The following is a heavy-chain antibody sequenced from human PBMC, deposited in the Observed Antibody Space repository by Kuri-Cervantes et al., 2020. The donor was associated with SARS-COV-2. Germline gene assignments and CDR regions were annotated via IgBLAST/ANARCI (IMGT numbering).Heavy chain of an antibody. CDR2: ISAYSGNT. V-gene: IGHV1-18*04. CDR1: GYTFTIYG. CDR3: ARSDFWSNGIYYYYYGMDV. J-gene: IGHJ6*02. Sequence: ASVKVSCKASGYTFTIYGISWVRQAPGQGLEWMGWISAYSGNTNYAQNLQGRVTMTTDTSTSTAYMELRSLRSDDTAVYYCARSDFWSNGIYYYYYGMDVWGQGTTVTVSS. D-gene: IGHD3-3*01.